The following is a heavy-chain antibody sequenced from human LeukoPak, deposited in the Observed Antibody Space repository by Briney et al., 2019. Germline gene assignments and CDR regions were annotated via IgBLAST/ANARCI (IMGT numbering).Heavy chain of an antibody. CDR2: IYHSGST. CDR3: ARYCSSTSCYFQSAFDP. Sequence: SETLSLTCAVSGGSISSSNWWSWVRQPPGKGLEWIGEIYHSGSTNYNPSLKSRVTISVDKSKNQFSLKLSSVTAAYTAVYYCARYCSSTSCYFQSAFDPWGQGTLVTVSS. CDR1: GGSISSSNW. D-gene: IGHD2-2*01. V-gene: IGHV4-4*02. J-gene: IGHJ5*02.